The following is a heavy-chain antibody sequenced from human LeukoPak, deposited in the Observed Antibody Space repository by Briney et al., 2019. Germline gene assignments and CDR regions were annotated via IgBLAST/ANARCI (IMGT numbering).Heavy chain of an antibody. CDR1: GFTFSSYA. D-gene: IGHD2-2*01. CDR2: ISYDGSNK. V-gene: IGHV3-30-3*01. CDR3: ARDKRVYGTSYMDV. J-gene: IGHJ6*03. Sequence: PGGSLRLSCAASGFTFSSYAMHWVRQAPGKGLEWVAVISYDGSNKYYADSVKGRFTISRDNSKNTLYLQMNSLRAEDTAVYYCARDKRVYGTSYMDVWGKGTTVTVSS.